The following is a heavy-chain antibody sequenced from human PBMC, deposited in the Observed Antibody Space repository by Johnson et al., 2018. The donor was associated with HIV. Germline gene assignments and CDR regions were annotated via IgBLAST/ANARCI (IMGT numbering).Heavy chain of an antibody. J-gene: IGHJ3*02. D-gene: IGHD6-13*01. V-gene: IGHV3-30*14. Sequence: QVQLVESGGGVVQPGGSLRLSCAASGFTFSSYAMHWVRQAPGKGLEWVAVISYDGSNKYYADSVKGRFTISRDNSKNTLYLQMSSLRVEDTAVYYCARDLVGVVAAAGPVGDASDIWGQGTMVTVSS. CDR1: GFTFSSYA. CDR3: ARDLVGVVAAAGPVGDASDI. CDR2: ISYDGSNK.